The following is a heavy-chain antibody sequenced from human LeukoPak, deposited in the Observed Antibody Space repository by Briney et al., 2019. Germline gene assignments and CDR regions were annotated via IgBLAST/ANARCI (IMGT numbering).Heavy chain of an antibody. Sequence: SETLSLTCTVSGGSISSRSDYWGWIRQTPGKGLEWIENLDSSGSTYYNPSLKSRVTISVGTSKNQFSLNLRSVTAADTAIYFCSRSHDYGGLYFYYYMDVWGKGTTVTVSS. CDR2: LDSSGST. CDR3: SRSHDYGGLYFYYYMDV. D-gene: IGHD4-23*01. V-gene: IGHV4-39*01. J-gene: IGHJ6*03. CDR1: GGSISSRSDY.